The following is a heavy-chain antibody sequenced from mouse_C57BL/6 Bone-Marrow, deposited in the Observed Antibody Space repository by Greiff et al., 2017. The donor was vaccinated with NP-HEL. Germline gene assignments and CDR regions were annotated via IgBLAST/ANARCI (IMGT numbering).Heavy chain of an antibody. CDR2: IHPNSGST. V-gene: IGHV1-64*01. CDR1: GYTFTSYW. Sequence: QVQLQQPGAELVKPGASVKLSCKASGYTFTSYWMHWVKQRPGQGLEWIGMIHPNSGSTNYNEKFKSKATLTVDKSSSTAYMQLSSLTSEDSAVYYGARWGYYYGSSFYYFDYWGQGTTLTVSS. D-gene: IGHD1-1*01. J-gene: IGHJ2*01. CDR3: ARWGYYYGSSFYYFDY.